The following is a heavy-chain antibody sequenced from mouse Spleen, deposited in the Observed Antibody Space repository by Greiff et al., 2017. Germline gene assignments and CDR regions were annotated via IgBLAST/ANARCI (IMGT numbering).Heavy chain of an antibody. CDR3: ARERIYYYGSSPFYYFDY. CDR1: GYTFTSYW. Sequence: VQLQQSGTELVKPGASVKLSCKASGYTFTSYWMHWVKQRPGQGLEWIGNINPSNGGTNYNEKFKSKATLTVDKSSSTAYMQLSSLTSEDSAVYYCARERIYYYGSSPFYYFDYWGQGTTLTVSS. V-gene: IGHV1-53*01. CDR2: INPSNGGT. J-gene: IGHJ2*01. D-gene: IGHD1-1*01.